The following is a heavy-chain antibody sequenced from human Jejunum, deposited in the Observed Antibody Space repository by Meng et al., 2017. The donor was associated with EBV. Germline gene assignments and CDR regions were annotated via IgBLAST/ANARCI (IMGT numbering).Heavy chain of an antibody. V-gene: IGHV4-39*07. J-gene: IGHJ4*02. D-gene: IGHD2-15*01. Sequence: QLQLQESGPGLVKPSETLSLTCTVSGGSINNSNYYWGWIRQPPGKGLEWVGNSYNSGSPKYNPSPKSRVTISVDASKNQFSLKLSSVTAADTAVYYCARVRCSGGSCFYFDYWGQGALVTVSS. CDR3: ARVRCSGGSCFYFDY. CDR1: GGSINNSNYY. CDR2: SYNSGSP.